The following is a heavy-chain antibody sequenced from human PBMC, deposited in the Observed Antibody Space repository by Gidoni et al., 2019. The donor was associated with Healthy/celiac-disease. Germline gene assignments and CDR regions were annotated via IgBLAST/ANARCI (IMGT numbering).Heavy chain of an antibody. V-gene: IGHV4-31*03. J-gene: IGHJ2*01. CDR2: INYSGST. CDR3: ARVEGIAASGGIWYFDL. D-gene: IGHD6-13*01. Sequence: QVQLPESGPDLVKPSQTLSLTCTVSGGSIIRGGYDWSWIRQHPGKGLEWIGYINYSGSTYYNPALKSRVTISVDTSKNQFSLKLSSVTDADTAGYYCARVEGIAASGGIWYFDLWGRGTLVTVSA. CDR1: GGSIIRGGYD.